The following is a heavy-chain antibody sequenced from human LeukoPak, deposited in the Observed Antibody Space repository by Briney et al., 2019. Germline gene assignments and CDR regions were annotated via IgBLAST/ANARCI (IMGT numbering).Heavy chain of an antibody. D-gene: IGHD1-20*01. Sequence: SETLSLTCTVSGGSISSYYWSWIRQPPGKGLEWIGYIYHSGSTNYNPSLKSRVTISVDTSKNQFSLKLSSVTAADTAVYYCAGLQQDNWNELDYWGQGTLVTVSS. CDR1: GGSISSYY. CDR3: AGLQQDNWNELDY. CDR2: IYHSGST. V-gene: IGHV4-59*01. J-gene: IGHJ4*02.